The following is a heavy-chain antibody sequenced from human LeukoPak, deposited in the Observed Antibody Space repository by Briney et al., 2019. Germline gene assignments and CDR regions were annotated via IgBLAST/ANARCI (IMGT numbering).Heavy chain of an antibody. CDR2: IYYSGST. CDR1: GGSISSYY. Sequence: PSETLSLTCTVSGGSISSYYWSWIRQPPGKGLEWIGYIYYSGSTNYNPSLKSRVTISVDTSKNQFSLKLSSVTAADTAVYYCARVNEDLQGRYFDYWGQGTLVTVSS. V-gene: IGHV4-59*01. J-gene: IGHJ4*02. CDR3: ARVNEDLQGRYFDY. D-gene: IGHD1-1*01.